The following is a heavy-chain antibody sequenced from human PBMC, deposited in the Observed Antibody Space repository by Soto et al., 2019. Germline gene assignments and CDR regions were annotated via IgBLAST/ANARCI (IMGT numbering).Heavy chain of an antibody. CDR1: GFTFSSYG. J-gene: IGHJ6*02. CDR3: AREASSSRYYYYGMDV. V-gene: IGHV3-33*01. Sequence: GGSLRLSCAASGFTFSSYGMHWVRQAPGKGLEWVAVIWYDGSNKYYADSVKGRFTISRDNSKNTLYLQMNSLRAEDTAVYYCAREASSSRYYYYGMDVWGQGTTVTVSS. D-gene: IGHD6-6*01. CDR2: IWYDGSNK.